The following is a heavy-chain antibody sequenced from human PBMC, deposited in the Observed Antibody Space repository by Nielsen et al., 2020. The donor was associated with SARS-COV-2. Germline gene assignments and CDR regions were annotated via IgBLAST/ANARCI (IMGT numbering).Heavy chain of an antibody. Sequence: ASVKVSCKASGYTFTSYAMHWVRQAPGQGLEWMGWISAYNGNTDYAQKLQGRVTMTTDTSTSTAYMELRSLRSDDTAVYYCARARAGGDTGDYWGQGTLVTVSS. V-gene: IGHV1-18*01. D-gene: IGHD4-17*01. CDR1: GYTFTSYA. J-gene: IGHJ4*02. CDR2: ISAYNGNT. CDR3: ARARAGGDTGDY.